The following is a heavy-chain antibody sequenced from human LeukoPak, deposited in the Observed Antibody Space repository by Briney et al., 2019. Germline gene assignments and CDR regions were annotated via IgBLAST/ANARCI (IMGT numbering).Heavy chain of an antibody. CDR1: GRSISSYY. D-gene: IGHD5-12*01. V-gene: IGHV4-59*01. CDR2: IYYSGST. Sequence: SETLSLTCTVSGRSISSYYWSWIRQPPGKGLEWIGYIYYSGSTNYNPSLKSRVTLSVDTSKSQFSLKLSSVTAADTAVYYCARVGCSGYGYNVDNWGQGTLVTVSS. CDR3: ARVGCSGYGYNVDN. J-gene: IGHJ4*02.